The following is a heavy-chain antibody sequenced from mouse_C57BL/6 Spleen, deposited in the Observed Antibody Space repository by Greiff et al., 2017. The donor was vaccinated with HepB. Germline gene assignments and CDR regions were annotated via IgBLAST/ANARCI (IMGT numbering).Heavy chain of an antibody. V-gene: IGHV1-26*01. CDR3: APSTNSNYVCDY. Sequence: EVQLQQSGPELVKPGASVKISCKASGYTFTDYYMNWVKQSHGKSLEWIGDINPNNGGTSYNQKFKGKATLTVDKSSSTAYMELRSLTSEDSAVYYCAPSTNSNYVCDYWGQGTTLTVSS. J-gene: IGHJ2*01. CDR2: INPNNGGT. CDR1: GYTFTDYY. D-gene: IGHD2-5*01.